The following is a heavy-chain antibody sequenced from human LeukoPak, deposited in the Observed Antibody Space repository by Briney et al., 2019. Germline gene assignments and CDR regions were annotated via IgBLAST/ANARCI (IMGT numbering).Heavy chain of an antibody. D-gene: IGHD2-8*01. J-gene: IGHJ4*02. CDR1: GFALSSYE. Sequence: GGSLSLSCTVSGFALSSYEMSWFRQAPGKGLEWVSSMDYSGGSAYYPDSVKGRFTISRDDSKNTLYLHLTNLRAEDTAIYYCAKAYGTNGYFQLPIDFWGQGTLVTVSS. CDR3: AKAYGTNGYFQLPIDF. CDR2: MDYSGGSA. V-gene: IGHV3-23*01.